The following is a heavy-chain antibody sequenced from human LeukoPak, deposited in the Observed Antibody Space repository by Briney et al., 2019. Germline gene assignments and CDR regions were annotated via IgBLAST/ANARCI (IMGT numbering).Heavy chain of an antibody. CDR2: IYYSGST. V-gene: IGHV4-59*01. J-gene: IGHJ4*02. CDR1: GGSISSYY. Sequence: SETLSLTCTVSGGSISSYYWSWVRQPPGKGLEWIGYIYYSGSTNYNLSLKSRVTTSVDTSKNQFSLKLSSVTAADTAVYYCGAYDYSNSYYIDYWGKRTLVTVSS. D-gene: IGHD4-11*01. CDR3: GAYDYSNSYYIDY.